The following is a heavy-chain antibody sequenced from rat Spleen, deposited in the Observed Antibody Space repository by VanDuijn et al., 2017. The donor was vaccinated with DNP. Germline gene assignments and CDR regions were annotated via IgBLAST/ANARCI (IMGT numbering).Heavy chain of an antibody. J-gene: IGHJ3*01. CDR3: ARRGRSPFTY. CDR1: GFIFSNYW. V-gene: IGHV5-31*01. CDR2: LSFDGSST. D-gene: IGHD3-1*01. Sequence: EVQLVESGGGPVQPGRSLKLSCVASGFIFSNYWMTWIRQAPGKGLEWVAALSFDGSSTYYRDSVKGRFTISRDNAKSTLYLQMDSLRSEDTATYYCARRGRSPFTYWGQGTLVTVSS.